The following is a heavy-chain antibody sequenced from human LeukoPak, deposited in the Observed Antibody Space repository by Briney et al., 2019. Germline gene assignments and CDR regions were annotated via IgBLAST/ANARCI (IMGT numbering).Heavy chain of an antibody. D-gene: IGHD3-16*01. Sequence: GGSLRLSCEASGFTFSTYGMHWVRQAPGKGLEWVAVIWYDGSNKNYADSVKGRLTISRDNSKNTLYLQMNSLRAEDSAVYYCARELTGAYYFDYWGQGTLVTVSS. J-gene: IGHJ4*02. CDR2: IWYDGSNK. V-gene: IGHV3-33*01. CDR3: ARELTGAYYFDY. CDR1: GFTFSTYG.